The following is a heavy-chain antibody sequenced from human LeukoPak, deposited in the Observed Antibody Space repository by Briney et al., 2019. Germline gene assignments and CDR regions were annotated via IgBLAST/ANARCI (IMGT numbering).Heavy chain of an antibody. CDR2: IVSSGSVK. J-gene: IGHJ4*02. V-gene: IGHV3-11*04. CDR1: EFTFSDYY. Sequence: GGSLGLSCTVSEFTFSDYYVSWIRQAPGKGLEWVSYIVSSGSVKYYADSVKGRFTISRDNAKNSLYLQMNSLRAEDTAVYYCARDGSGSYSASFDYWGQGTLVTVSS. D-gene: IGHD3-10*01. CDR3: ARDGSGSYSASFDY.